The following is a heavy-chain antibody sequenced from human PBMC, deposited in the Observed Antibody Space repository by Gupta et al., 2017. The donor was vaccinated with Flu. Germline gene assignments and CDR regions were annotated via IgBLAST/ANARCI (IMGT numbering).Heavy chain of an antibody. CDR3: AKDWRWNNNIYGMNV. J-gene: IGHJ6*02. Sequence: QERVVESGGGVVQPGRSLRLSCAASGSSFGNYGMPWVRQAPGKGMEWVAGISHDGSKNYHTDSVKGRFTISRDNSKNTLYLQMSGLRIEDTAVYYCAKDWRWNNNIYGMNVWGQGTTVTVSS. CDR2: ISHDGSKN. D-gene: IGHD1-1*01. V-gene: IGHV3-30*18. CDR1: GSSFGNYG.